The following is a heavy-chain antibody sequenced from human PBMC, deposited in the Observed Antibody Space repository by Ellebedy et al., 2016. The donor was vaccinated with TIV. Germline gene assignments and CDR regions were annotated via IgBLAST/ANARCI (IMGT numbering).Heavy chain of an antibody. Sequence: ASVKVSXXASGYTLPTFYLHWVRQAPGQGLEWMGWIKPNTCDTYYAQKFQDRVTMTSDTSVTTAYMELRRLRSDDPAVYSCATKHCTGGNCHHPTFDYWGQGTLVTVSS. CDR2: IKPNTCDT. J-gene: IGHJ4*02. CDR1: GYTLPTFY. V-gene: IGHV1-2*02. D-gene: IGHD2-8*02. CDR3: ATKHCTGGNCHHPTFDY.